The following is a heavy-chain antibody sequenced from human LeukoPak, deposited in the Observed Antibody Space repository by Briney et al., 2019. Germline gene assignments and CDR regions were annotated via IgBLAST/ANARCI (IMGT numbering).Heavy chain of an antibody. CDR2: IKSKTDGGTT. V-gene: IGHV3-15*01. CDR1: GFTFSNAW. Sequence: GSLRLSCAASGFTFSNAWMSWVRQAPGKGLEWVGRIKSKTDGGTTDYAAPVKGRFTISRDDSKNTLYLQMNSLKTEDTAVYYCTTSHKGPRMANWFDPWGQGTLVTVSS. D-gene: IGHD5-24*01. CDR3: TTSHKGPRMANWFDP. J-gene: IGHJ5*02.